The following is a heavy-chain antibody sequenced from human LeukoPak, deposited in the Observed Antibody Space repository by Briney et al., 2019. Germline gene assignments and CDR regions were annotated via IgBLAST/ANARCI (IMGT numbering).Heavy chain of an antibody. D-gene: IGHD1-26*01. J-gene: IGHJ4*02. CDR1: GFTFTSYW. Sequence: GGSLRLSCAASGFTFTSYWMSWVRQAPGKGLEWVANIKEDGSEKYYVDSVKGRFTISRDNAKNSVSLQMNSLRAEDTAVYYCASIVGDDYWGQGTLVTVSS. CDR3: ASIVGDDY. CDR2: IKEDGSEK. V-gene: IGHV3-7*01.